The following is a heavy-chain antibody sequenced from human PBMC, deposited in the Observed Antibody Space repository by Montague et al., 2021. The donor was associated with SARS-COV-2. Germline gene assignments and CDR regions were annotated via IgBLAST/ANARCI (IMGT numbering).Heavy chain of an antibody. CDR3: ASAYCGGDCNYLYIWFDS. J-gene: IGHJ5*01. CDR2: IYHGGFT. Sequence: SETLSLTCSVSGYSISSGYFWGWIRQPPGKGLEWIGAIYHGGFTYYNPSLKSRLTISLDTSKNQFSLRLRSVTAADMAIYYCASAYCGGDCNYLYIWFDSWGQGALVTVSS. CDR1: GYSISSGYF. V-gene: IGHV4-38-2*01. D-gene: IGHD2-21*01.